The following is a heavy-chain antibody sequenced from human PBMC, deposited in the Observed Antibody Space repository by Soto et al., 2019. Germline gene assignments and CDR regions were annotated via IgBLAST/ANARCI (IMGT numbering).Heavy chain of an antibody. CDR2: IIPIFGTA. CDR1: GGTFSSYA. J-gene: IGHJ4*02. Sequence: SVKVSCKASGGTFSSYAISWVRQSPGQGLEWMGGIIPIFGTANYAQKFQGRVTITADESTSTAYMELSSLRSEDTAVYYCARDLAARRGYFAYWGQGTLVTVSS. V-gene: IGHV1-69*13. CDR3: ARDLAARRGYFAY. D-gene: IGHD6-6*01.